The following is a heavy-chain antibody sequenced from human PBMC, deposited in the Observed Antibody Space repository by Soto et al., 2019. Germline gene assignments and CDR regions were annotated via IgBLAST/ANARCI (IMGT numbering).Heavy chain of an antibody. CDR2: SSYNGGT. Sequence: SETLSLTCTGSADSSSFTNSYWGWIRQPPGKGLQWIGSSSYNGGTFYNPSLKGRVVISFDTSKKQSSLQVTSVTAADTAVYFCARHRIEVVWRGFDFWGQGSPVTVSS. CDR1: ADSSSFTNSY. CDR3: ARHRIEVVWRGFDF. D-gene: IGHD6-19*01. J-gene: IGHJ4*02. V-gene: IGHV4-39*01.